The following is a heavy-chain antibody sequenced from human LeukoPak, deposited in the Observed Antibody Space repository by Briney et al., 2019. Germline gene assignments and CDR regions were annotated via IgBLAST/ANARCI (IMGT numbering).Heavy chain of an antibody. V-gene: IGHV5-10-1*01. D-gene: IGHD2-2*01. Sequence: GESLKISCKGSGYSFTSYWISWVRQMPGKGLEWMGRIDPSDSYTNYSPSFQGHVTISADKSISTAYLQWSSLKASDTAMYHCARGGYCSSSSCRNWFDPWGQGTLVTVSS. CDR2: IDPSDSYT. CDR1: GYSFTSYW. CDR3: ARGGYCSSSSCRNWFDP. J-gene: IGHJ5*02.